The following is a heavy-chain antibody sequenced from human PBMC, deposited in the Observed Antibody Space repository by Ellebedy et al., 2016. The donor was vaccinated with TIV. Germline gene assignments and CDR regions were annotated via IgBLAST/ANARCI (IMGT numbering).Heavy chain of an antibody. CDR3: ARAGTSIAASFDY. CDR1: GFTFSSYW. CDR2: INSDGSST. D-gene: IGHD6-13*01. V-gene: IGHV3-74*01. Sequence: GESLKISCAASGFTFSSYWMHWVRQAPGKGLVWVSRINSDGSSTSYADSVKGRFTISRDNAKNTLYLQMNSLRAEDTAVYYCARAGTSIAASFDYWGQGTLVTVSS. J-gene: IGHJ4*02.